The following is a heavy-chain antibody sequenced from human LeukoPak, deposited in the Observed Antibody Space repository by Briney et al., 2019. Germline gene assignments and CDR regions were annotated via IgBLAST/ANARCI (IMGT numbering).Heavy chain of an antibody. J-gene: IGHJ4*02. D-gene: IGHD1-26*01. CDR2: VSSSGSTI. V-gene: IGHV3-48*03. Sequence: PGGSLRLSCAASGFTFSSYEMNWVRQAPGKGLEWVSYVSSSGSTIYYADSVRGRFTISRDNAKNSLYLQMNSLRAEDTAVYYCARDRGGSDYGYWGQGTLVTVSS. CDR3: ARDRGGSDYGY. CDR1: GFTFSSYE.